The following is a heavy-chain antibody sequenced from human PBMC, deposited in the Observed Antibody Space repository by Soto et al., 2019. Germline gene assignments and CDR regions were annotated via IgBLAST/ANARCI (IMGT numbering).Heavy chain of an antibody. CDR3: ARDITNGGAYYYYGMDV. CDR2: IIPIFGTA. CDR1: GGTFSSYA. D-gene: IGHD2-8*01. J-gene: IGHJ6*02. Sequence: VASVKVSCKASGGTFSSYAISWVRQAPGQGLEWMGGIIPIFGTANYAQKFQGRVTITADESTSTAYMELSSLRSEDTAVYYCARDITNGGAYYYYGMDVWGQGTTVTVSS. V-gene: IGHV1-69*13.